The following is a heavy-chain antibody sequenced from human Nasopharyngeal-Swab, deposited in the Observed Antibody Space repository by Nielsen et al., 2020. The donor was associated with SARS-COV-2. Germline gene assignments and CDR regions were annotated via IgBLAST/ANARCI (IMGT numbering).Heavy chain of an antibody. Sequence: AVKVSCKASGGTFSSYAISWVRQAPGQGLEWMGGIIPIFGTANYAQKFQGRVTITADESTSTAYMELSSLRSEDTAVYYCAVNSNYLRYYYYGMDVWGQGTTVTVSS. CDR1: GGTFSSYA. CDR2: IIPIFGTA. CDR3: AVNSNYLRYYYYGMDV. J-gene: IGHJ6*02. V-gene: IGHV1-69*13. D-gene: IGHD4-11*01.